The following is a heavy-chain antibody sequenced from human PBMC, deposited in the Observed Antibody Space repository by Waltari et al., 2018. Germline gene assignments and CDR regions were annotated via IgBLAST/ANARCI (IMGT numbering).Heavy chain of an antibody. CDR3: ARCRAAAGSSAFDS. Sequence: EVQLVQSGAEIRQPGVSPQITCKASGYTFTSCLIAWVRQMPGKGLEWMGAIYPGDSDTRDSPSFQGQVSFAADKSSTTAYLQWSSLKASDTAMYYCARCRAAAGSSAFDSWGQGTLITVSS. CDR2: IYPGDSDT. CDR1: GYTFTSCL. J-gene: IGHJ4*02. V-gene: IGHV5-51*01. D-gene: IGHD6-13*01.